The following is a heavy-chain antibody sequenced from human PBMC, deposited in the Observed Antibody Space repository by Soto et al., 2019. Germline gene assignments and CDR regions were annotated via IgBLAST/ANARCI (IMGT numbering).Heavy chain of an antibody. CDR2: ISAYNGNT. CDR3: ARDPGHSYGYN. V-gene: IGHV1-18*01. D-gene: IGHD5-18*01. J-gene: IGHJ4*02. CDR1: GYTFTSYG. Sequence: EASVKVSCKASGYTFTSYGISWVRQAPGQGLEWMGWISAYNGNTNYAQKLQGRVTITRDTSASTAYMELSSLRSEDTAVYYCARDPGHSYGYNWGQGTLVTVSS.